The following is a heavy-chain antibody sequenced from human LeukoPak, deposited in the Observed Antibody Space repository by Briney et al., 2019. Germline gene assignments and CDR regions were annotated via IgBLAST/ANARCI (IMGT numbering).Heavy chain of an antibody. CDR3: AKVETLWSRWVWFDP. CDR2: ISGSGDST. V-gene: IGHV3-23*01. CDR1: KFTFSSYV. Sequence: GGSLRLSCAASKFTFSSYVMSWVRQAPGKGLEWVSTISGSGDSTYYADSVKGRFTISRDNSKNTLYLQMNSLRAEDTAVFYCAKVETLWSRWVWFDPWGQGTLVTVSS. J-gene: IGHJ5*02. D-gene: IGHD3-3*01.